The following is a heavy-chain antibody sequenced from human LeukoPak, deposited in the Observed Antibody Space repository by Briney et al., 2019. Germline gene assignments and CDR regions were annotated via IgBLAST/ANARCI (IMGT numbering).Heavy chain of an antibody. CDR2: INPNSGGT. CDR3: ARGVYYYDSSYFDY. Sequence: ASVKVSCKASGYTFTGYYMHWVRQAPGQGLEWMGWINPNSGGTNYAQKFQGRVTMTRDTSISTAYMELSRLGSDDTAVYYCARGVYYYDSSYFDYWGQGTLVTVSS. J-gene: IGHJ4*02. V-gene: IGHV1-2*02. D-gene: IGHD3-22*01. CDR1: GYTFTGYY.